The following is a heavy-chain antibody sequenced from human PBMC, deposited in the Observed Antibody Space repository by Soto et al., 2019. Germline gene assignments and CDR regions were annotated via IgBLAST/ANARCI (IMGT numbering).Heavy chain of an antibody. D-gene: IGHD4-4*01. CDR3: ASVSAAQYYYGMDA. V-gene: IGHV3-74*01. CDR1: EFTFSTYW. Sequence: EVQLVESGGGLVQPGGSLRLSCAASEFTFSTYWMHWVRQAPRKGLEWVARIDTTGSTTTYAGSVQGRFTISRDNAKNTLYLQMHSVRDEDTAVYYCASVSAAQYYYGMDAWGQGTTVTVSS. CDR2: IDTTGSTT. J-gene: IGHJ6*02.